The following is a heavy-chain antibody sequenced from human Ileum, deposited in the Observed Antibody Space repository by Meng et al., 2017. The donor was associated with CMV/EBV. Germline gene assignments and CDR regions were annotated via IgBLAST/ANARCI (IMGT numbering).Heavy chain of an antibody. D-gene: IGHD3-22*01. CDR1: GFTFSSYP. V-gene: IGHV3-21*01. Sequence: GESLKISCAASGFTFSSYPMNWVRQAPGKGLEWVSCISTSGDYIQYADSVKGRFTISRDNPKNSLYLQMNSLRAEDTAVYYCASPYDDAGYYSGYWGQGTLVTVSS. J-gene: IGHJ4*02. CDR2: ISTSGDYI. CDR3: ASPYDDAGYYSGY.